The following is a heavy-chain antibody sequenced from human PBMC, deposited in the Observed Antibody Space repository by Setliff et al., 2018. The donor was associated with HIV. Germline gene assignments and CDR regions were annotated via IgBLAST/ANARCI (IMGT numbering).Heavy chain of an antibody. J-gene: IGHJ1*01. Sequence: LSLTCTVSGGSVSSGSYYWSWIRQPVGKGLEWIGRIYTSGDTDYNPSLKSRVTMSLDTSKNQLSLKLSSVTDADTAVYYCARGGEQQLVLSGYFQHWGQGARGGEQQPVRADYFQHWGQGTLVTVSS. CDR2: IYTSGDT. CDR1: GGSVSSGSYY. V-gene: IGHV4-61*02. D-gene: IGHD6-13*01. CDR3: ARGGEQQLVLSGYFQHWGQGARGGEQQPVRADYFQH.